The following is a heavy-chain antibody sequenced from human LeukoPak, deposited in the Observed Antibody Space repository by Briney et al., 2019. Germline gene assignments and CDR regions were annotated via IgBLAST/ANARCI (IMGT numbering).Heavy chain of an antibody. J-gene: IGHJ4*02. V-gene: IGHV4-39*07. Sequence: PSETLSLTCTVSGGSISSSSYYWGWIRQPPGKGLEWIGIIYYSGSTYYNPSLKSRVTISVDTSKNQFSLRLSSVTAADTAMYFCVRDPSSSSGYYNYWGQGILVTVSS. CDR3: VRDPSSSSGYYNY. D-gene: IGHD3-22*01. CDR2: IYYSGST. CDR1: GGSISSSSYY.